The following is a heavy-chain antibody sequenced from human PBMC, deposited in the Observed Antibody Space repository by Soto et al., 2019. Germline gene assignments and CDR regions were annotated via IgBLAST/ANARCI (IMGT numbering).Heavy chain of an antibody. CDR1: GFTFSSYA. CDR3: ARDLPRVLRYFDQRSRGFDP. D-gene: IGHD3-9*01. CDR2: ISGSGGST. J-gene: IGHJ5*02. Sequence: GGSLRLSCAASGFTFSSYAMSWVRQAPGKGLEWVSAISGSGGSTYYADSVKGRFTISRDNSKNTLYLQMNSLRAEDTAVYYCARDLPRVLRYFDQRSRGFDPWGQGTLVTVSS. V-gene: IGHV3-23*01.